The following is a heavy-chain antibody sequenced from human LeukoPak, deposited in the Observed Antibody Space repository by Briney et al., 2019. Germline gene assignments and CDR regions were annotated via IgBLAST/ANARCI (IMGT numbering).Heavy chain of an antibody. J-gene: IGHJ4*02. CDR2: ISSSGSTI. Sequence: GGSLRLSCAASGFTFSDYYMSWICQAPGKGLEWVSYISSSGSTIYYADSVKGRFTISRDNAKNSLYLQMNSLRAEDTAVYYCAREGPAAGTTSVSLDYWGQGTLVTVSS. CDR3: AREGPAAGTTSVSLDY. D-gene: IGHD6-13*01. V-gene: IGHV3-11*01. CDR1: GFTFSDYY.